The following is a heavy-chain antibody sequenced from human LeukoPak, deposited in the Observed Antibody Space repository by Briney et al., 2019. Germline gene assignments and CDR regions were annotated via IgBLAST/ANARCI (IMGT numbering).Heavy chain of an antibody. Sequence: KPSETLSLTCTVSGVSISSYYWSWIRQPPGKGLEWIGYIYYSGSTHNYNPSLKGRVTISVDTSKNQFSLKLNSVTAADTAVYFCARGSGVFDCWGQGTLVTVSS. J-gene: IGHJ4*02. CDR3: ARGSGVFDC. CDR2: IYYSGSTH. D-gene: IGHD2-15*01. CDR1: GVSISSYY. V-gene: IGHV4-59*01.